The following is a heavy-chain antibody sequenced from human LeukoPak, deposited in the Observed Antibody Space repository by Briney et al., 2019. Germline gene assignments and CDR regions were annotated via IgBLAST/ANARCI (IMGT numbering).Heavy chain of an antibody. V-gene: IGHV4-59*01. CDR3: ARVRGYGDPNWFDP. D-gene: IGHD4-17*01. J-gene: IGHJ5*02. CDR2: IYYTGGT. Sequence: SQTLSLTCTVSGASISSYYWSWIRQPPGGGLEWIGYIYYTGGTNYNPALKRRVTISVDTSKTQFSLKLTSVTAADTAVYYCARVRGYGDPNWFDPWGQGTLVTVSS. CDR1: GASISSYY.